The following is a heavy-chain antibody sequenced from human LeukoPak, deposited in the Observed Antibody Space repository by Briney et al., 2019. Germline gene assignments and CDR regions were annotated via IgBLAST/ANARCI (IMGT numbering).Heavy chain of an antibody. D-gene: IGHD3-9*01. Sequence: PGGSLRLSCAASGFTFSSYAMHWVRQAPGKGLEWVAVISYDGSNKYYADSVKGRFTISRDNSKSTLYLQMNSLRAEDTAVYYCAREHYDILTAQRSFDYWGQGTLVTVSS. J-gene: IGHJ4*02. V-gene: IGHV3-30*01. CDR1: GFTFSSYA. CDR2: ISYDGSNK. CDR3: AREHYDILTAQRSFDY.